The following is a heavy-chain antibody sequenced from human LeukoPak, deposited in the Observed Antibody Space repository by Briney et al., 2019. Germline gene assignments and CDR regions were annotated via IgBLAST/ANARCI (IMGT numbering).Heavy chain of an antibody. CDR2: INTYIGNT. CDR3: ARDDYYDSSGYYTL. CDR1: GYTFTSHG. V-gene: IGHV1-18*01. J-gene: IGHJ1*01. Sequence: ASLKVSCKASGYTFTSHGFSWVRQAPGQGLEWMGWINTYIGNTNYAQKFQGRVTVTTDTSTSTAYMELRSLRSDDTAVYYCARDDYYDSSGYYTLWGQGTLVTVSS. D-gene: IGHD3-22*01.